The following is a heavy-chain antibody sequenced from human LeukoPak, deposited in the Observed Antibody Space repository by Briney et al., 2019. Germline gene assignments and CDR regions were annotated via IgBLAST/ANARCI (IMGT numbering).Heavy chain of an antibody. V-gene: IGHV3-53*01. D-gene: IGHD6-19*01. Sequence: HPGGSLRLSCAASGFTVSSNYMSWVRQAPGKGLEWISLIYSGGSTYYADSVRGRFTISRDNSKNTLYLQMNSLRAEDSAVYYCAEGGIAVTGDFDYWGQGTLVTVSS. CDR3: AEGGIAVTGDFDY. CDR2: IYSGGST. J-gene: IGHJ4*02. CDR1: GFTVSSNY.